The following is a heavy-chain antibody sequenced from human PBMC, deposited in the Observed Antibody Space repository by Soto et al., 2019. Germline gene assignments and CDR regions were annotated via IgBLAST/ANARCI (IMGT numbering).Heavy chain of an antibody. Sequence: QITLKESGPTLVKPTQTLTLTCTFSGFSLSTSGVGVGWIRQPPGKALEWLALIYWDDDKQYSPSLKSRLTITQDTSKNQVVLTMTNMDPVDTATYYCAHTQTMSAAGMSKLWGYGLDVWGQGTTVTVSS. CDR1: GFSLSTSGVG. V-gene: IGHV2-5*02. CDR3: AHTQTMSAAGMSKLWGYGLDV. CDR2: IYWDDDK. J-gene: IGHJ6*02. D-gene: IGHD6-13*01.